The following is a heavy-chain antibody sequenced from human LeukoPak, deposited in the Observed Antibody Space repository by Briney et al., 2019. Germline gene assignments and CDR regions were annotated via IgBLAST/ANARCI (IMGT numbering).Heavy chain of an antibody. D-gene: IGHD3-10*01. J-gene: IGHJ6*02. CDR3: ASPVGGSGSPLQTYYYGMDV. V-gene: IGHV1-69*04. CDR2: IIPILGIA. Sequence: ASVKVSCKASGGTFSSYAISWVRQAPGQGLEWMGRIIPILGIANYAQKFQGRVTITADKSTSTAYMELSSLRSEDTAVYYCASPVGGSGSPLQTYYYGMDVWGQGTTVTVSS. CDR1: GGTFSSYA.